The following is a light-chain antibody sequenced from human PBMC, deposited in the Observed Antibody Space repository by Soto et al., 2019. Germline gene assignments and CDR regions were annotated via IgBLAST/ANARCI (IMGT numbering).Light chain of an antibody. CDR1: SSDVGGYNY. V-gene: IGLV2-14*01. CDR3: SSYTSSSTLYV. CDR2: DVS. J-gene: IGLJ1*01. Sequence: LTQPGSVYGCSGQSITISCTGTSSDVGGYNYVSWYQQHPGKAPKLMIYDVSNRPSGVSNRFSGSKSGNTASLTISGLQAEDEADYYCSSYTSSSTLYVFGTGTKVTVL.